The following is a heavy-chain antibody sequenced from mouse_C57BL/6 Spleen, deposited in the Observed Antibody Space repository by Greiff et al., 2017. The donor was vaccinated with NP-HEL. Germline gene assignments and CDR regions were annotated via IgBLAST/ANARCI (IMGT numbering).Heavy chain of an antibody. Sequence: VQLQESGAELVKPGASVKISCKASGYAFSSYWMNWVKQRPGKGLEWIGQIYPGDGDTNYNGKFKGKATLTADKSSSTAYMQLSSLTSEDSAVYFCAAYDYDELVDYWGQGTTLTVSS. CDR2: IYPGDGDT. V-gene: IGHV1-80*01. D-gene: IGHD2-4*01. J-gene: IGHJ2*01. CDR1: GYAFSSYW. CDR3: AAYDYDELVDY.